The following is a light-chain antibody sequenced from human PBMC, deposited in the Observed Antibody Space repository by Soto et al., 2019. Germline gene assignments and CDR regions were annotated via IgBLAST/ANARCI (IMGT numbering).Light chain of an antibody. CDR1: QNIRSR. CDR3: QQYYSYPLT. J-gene: IGKJ4*01. V-gene: IGKV1-5*01. Sequence: DFQMTQSPSTLSASVGDRVTITCRASQNIRSRLAWFQQKPGKAPKLLIYAASTLQSGVPSRFSGSGSGTDFTLTISCLQPEDFATYYCQQYYSYPLTCGGGTKVDIK. CDR2: AAS.